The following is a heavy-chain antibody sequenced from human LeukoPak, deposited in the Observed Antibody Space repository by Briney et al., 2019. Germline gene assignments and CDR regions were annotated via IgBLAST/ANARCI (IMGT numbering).Heavy chain of an antibody. D-gene: IGHD3-9*01. Sequence: ASVKVSCKASGYTFTGYYTHWVRQAPGKGLEWMGRINPNSGGTNYAQKFQGRVTMTRDTSISTAYKELSRLRSDDTAVYYCARDQDPLHYDILTGYYSEGGIYDYWGQGTLVTVSS. J-gene: IGHJ4*02. CDR2: INPNSGGT. V-gene: IGHV1-2*06. CDR1: GYTFTGYY. CDR3: ARDQDPLHYDILTGYYSEGGIYDY.